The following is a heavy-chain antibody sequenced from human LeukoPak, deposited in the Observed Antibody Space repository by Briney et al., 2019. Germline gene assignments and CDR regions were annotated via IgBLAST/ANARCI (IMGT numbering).Heavy chain of an antibody. V-gene: IGHV3-23*01. CDR1: GFAFSSYA. D-gene: IGHD6-13*01. CDR3: AKPPYSSSWAIDY. CDR2: ISTSGGTT. J-gene: IGHJ4*02. Sequence: GGSLRLSCAASGFAFSSYAMSWVRQAPGNGLEWVSAISTSGGTTYYADSVKGRFTISRDNSKNTLYLQMNSLRAEDTALYYCAKPPYSSSWAIDYWGQGTLVTVSS.